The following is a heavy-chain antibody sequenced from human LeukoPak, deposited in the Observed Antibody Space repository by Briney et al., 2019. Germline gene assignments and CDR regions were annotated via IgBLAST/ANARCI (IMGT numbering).Heavy chain of an antibody. D-gene: IGHD3-22*01. V-gene: IGHV4-59*01. CDR2: IYYSGST. Sequence: SETLSLTCTVSGGSISSYYWSWIRQPPGKGLEWIGYIYYSGSTNYNPSLKSRVTISVDTSKNQFSLKLSSVTAADTAVYYCARDGAYYYDGSGYYYTYFDYWGQGTLVTVSS. CDR3: ARDGAYYYDGSGYYYTYFDY. J-gene: IGHJ4*02. CDR1: GGSISSYY.